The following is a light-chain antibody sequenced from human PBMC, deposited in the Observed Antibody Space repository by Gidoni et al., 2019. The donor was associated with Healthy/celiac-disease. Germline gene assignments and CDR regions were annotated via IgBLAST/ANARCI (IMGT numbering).Light chain of an antibody. Sequence: QSALTQPASVSGSPGQSITISCTGTIRDVGGYNYVSWDQTHPGKAPKLMIYDVSNRPSGVSNRFSCSKSGNTASLTISGLQAEDEADYYCSSYTSSSTPHVFGTGTKVTVL. V-gene: IGLV2-14*01. CDR1: IRDVGGYNY. J-gene: IGLJ1*01. CDR3: SSYTSSSTPHV. CDR2: DVS.